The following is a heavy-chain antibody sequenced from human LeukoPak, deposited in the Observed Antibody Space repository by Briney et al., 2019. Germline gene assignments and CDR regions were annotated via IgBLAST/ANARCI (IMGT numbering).Heavy chain of an antibody. Sequence: GASVKVSCKASGYTFTSYSINWVRQAPGQGLEWMGWISAYNGNTKYAQKVQGRVTMTTDTSTSTAYMELRSLRSDDTAVYYCARGLGGSGSYFLTFYYWGQGTLVTVSS. J-gene: IGHJ4*02. CDR2: ISAYNGNT. CDR1: GYTFTSYS. D-gene: IGHD1-26*01. CDR3: ARGLGGSGSYFLTFYY. V-gene: IGHV1-18*01.